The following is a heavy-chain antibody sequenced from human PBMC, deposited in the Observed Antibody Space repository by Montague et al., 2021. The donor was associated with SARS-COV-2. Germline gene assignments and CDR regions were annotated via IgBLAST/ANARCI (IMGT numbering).Heavy chain of an antibody. Sequence: SETLSLTCDVYGGSFSSYWSWIRQPPGRGLEWVGQISHGGGTNYNPSLXXRVTISVDTSKNQVSLELSSVTAADTAVYYCASHCGGGRCYFGMDVWGQGTTVTVSS. J-gene: IGHJ6*02. V-gene: IGHV4-34*01. CDR1: GGSFSSY. CDR2: ISHGGGT. D-gene: IGHD2-15*01. CDR3: ASHCGGGRCYFGMDV.